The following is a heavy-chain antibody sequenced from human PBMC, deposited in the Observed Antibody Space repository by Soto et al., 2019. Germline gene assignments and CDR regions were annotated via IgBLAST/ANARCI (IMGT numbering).Heavy chain of an antibody. CDR2: VDNSGNT. CDR1: SGSISTYY. CDR3: ARGRISAAANWFDP. D-gene: IGHD6-25*01. Sequence: QVQLQESGPGLVKPSETLSLTCTVSSGSISTYYWSWIRRPPGKGLAWIGCVDNSGNTDYNPSLNSRVTISVDTSKNQFSLKMNSMTAADTAVYYCARGRISAAANWFDPWGQGTLVTVSS. J-gene: IGHJ5*02. V-gene: IGHV4-59*01.